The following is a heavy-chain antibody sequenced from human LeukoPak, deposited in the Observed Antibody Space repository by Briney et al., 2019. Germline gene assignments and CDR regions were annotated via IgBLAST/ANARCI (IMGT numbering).Heavy chain of an antibody. CDR2: INHSGST. J-gene: IGHJ4*02. D-gene: IGHD4/OR15-4a*01. V-gene: IGHV4-34*01. CDR1: GGSFSGYY. Sequence: SETLSLTRAVYGGSFSGYYWSWIRQPPGKGLEWIGEINHSGSTYYNPSLKSRVTIALDTAKNQFSLKLSSVTAADTAVYYCARLSGRDYYFDYWGQGTLVTVSS. CDR3: ARLSGRDYYFDY.